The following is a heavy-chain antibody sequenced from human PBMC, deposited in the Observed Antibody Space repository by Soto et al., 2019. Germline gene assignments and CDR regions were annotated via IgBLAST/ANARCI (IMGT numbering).Heavy chain of an antibody. V-gene: IGHV3-30-3*01. J-gene: IGHJ6*02. Sequence: QVQLVESGGGVVQPGRSLRLSCAASGFTFSSYAMHWVRQAPGKGLEWVAVISYDGSNKYYADSVKGRFTISRDNSKNTLYLQMNSLRAEDTAVYYCARDSSSGLNYYGMDVWGQGTTVTVSS. CDR1: GFTFSSYA. CDR2: ISYDGSNK. D-gene: IGHD6-19*01. CDR3: ARDSSSGLNYYGMDV.